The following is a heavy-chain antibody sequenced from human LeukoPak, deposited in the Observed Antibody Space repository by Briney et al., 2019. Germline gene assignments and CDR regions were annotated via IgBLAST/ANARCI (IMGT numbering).Heavy chain of an antibody. CDR2: IYYSGST. CDR3: ARSDNYVWFDP. D-gene: IGHD3-10*02. J-gene: IGHJ5*02. CDR1: GGSISSGGYY. V-gene: IGHV4-31*03. Sequence: PSETLSLTCTVSGGSISSGGYYWSWIRQHPGKGLEWIGYIYYSGSTYYNPSLKSRVTMSVDKSKNQFSLRLSSVTAADTAVYYCARSDNYVWFDPWGQGTLVTVSS.